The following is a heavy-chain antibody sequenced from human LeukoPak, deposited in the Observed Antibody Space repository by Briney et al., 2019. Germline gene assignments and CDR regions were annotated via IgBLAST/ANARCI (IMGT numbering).Heavy chain of an antibody. V-gene: IGHV3-48*03. Sequence: SGGPLRLSCAVSGFPFSIYEMNWVRQAPGKGLEWVSNIGSSGTTIYYADPVKGRFSISRDNAKSALYLQMNSLRIEDTAVYYCALLAVASDFDYWGQGALVTV. CDR3: ALLAVASDFDY. CDR1: GFPFSIYE. J-gene: IGHJ4*02. CDR2: IGSSGTTI. D-gene: IGHD6-19*01.